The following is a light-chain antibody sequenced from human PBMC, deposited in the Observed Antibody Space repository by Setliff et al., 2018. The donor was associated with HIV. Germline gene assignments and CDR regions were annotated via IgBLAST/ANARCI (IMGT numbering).Light chain of an antibody. J-gene: IGLJ1*01. CDR3: SSYTSSTALYV. CDR1: SGDVGRYNL. CDR2: EVS. Sequence: QSVLAQPASVSGSPGQSITISCTGTSGDVGRYNLVSWYQQQPGKPPKLMIYEVSNRPSGVSNRFSGSKSDNTASLTISGLQAEDEADYYCSSYTSSTALYVFGTGTKVTVL. V-gene: IGLV2-14*02.